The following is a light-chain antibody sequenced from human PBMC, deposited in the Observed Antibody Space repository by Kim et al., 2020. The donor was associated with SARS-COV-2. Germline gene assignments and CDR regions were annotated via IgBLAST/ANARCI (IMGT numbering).Light chain of an antibody. Sequence: QSFTISCTGTSRDVGGYNYVSWYQQHPGEAPKLMIYNVNKRPSGVSNRFSGSKSGNTASLTISGLQAEDEADYYCSSYASSSSNYVFGTGTKVTVL. CDR2: NVN. V-gene: IGLV2-14*04. CDR3: SSYASSSSNYV. J-gene: IGLJ1*01. CDR1: SRDVGGYNY.